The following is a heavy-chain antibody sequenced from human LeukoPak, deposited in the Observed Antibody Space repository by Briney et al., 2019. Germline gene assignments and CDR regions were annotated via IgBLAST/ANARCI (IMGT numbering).Heavy chain of an antibody. CDR3: ARAAAYYDILTGWGYYYYYMDV. CDR1: GFTFDDYG. D-gene: IGHD3-9*01. J-gene: IGHJ6*03. Sequence: PGGSLRLSCAASGFTFDDYGMSWVRQAPGKGLEWVSGINWNGGSTGYADSVKGRFTISRDNAKNSLYLQMNSLRAEDTALYYCARAAAYYDILTGWGYYYYYMDVWGKGTTVTVSS. CDR2: INWNGGST. V-gene: IGHV3-20*04.